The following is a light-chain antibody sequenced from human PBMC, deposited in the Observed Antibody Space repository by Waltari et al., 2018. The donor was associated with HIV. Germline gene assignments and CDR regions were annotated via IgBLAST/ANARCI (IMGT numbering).Light chain of an antibody. CDR1: SSNIGSNT. CDR2: IKN. J-gene: IGLJ3*02. CDR3: AAGDDSLNGLV. Sequence: QSVLTQPPSASGTPGQRVTISCSGSSSNIGSNTVNWYQQLPGTAPKLLIYIKNQRPSGVPDRFSGSKSGTSASLAISGLQAEDEADYYCAAGDDSLNGLVFGGGTKLTVL. V-gene: IGLV1-44*01.